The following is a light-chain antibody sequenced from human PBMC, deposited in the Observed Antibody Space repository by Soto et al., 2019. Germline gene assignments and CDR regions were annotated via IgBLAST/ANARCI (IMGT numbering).Light chain of an antibody. V-gene: IGLV4-60*03. CDR3: ETWDSNTKV. CDR2: LEGSGSY. Sequence: QLVLTQSSSASASLGSSVKLTCTLSSGHSSYIIAWHQQQPGKAPRYLMKLEGSGSYNKGSGVPDRFSGSSSGADRYLTISKLQSEDEADYYCETWDSNTKVFGEGTKLTVL. J-gene: IGLJ3*02. CDR1: SGHSSYI.